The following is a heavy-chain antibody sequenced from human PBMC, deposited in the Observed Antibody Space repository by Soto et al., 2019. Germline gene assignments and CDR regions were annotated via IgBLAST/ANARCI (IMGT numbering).Heavy chain of an antibody. V-gene: IGHV4-59*01. CDR2: IYYSGST. CDR1: GGSISSYY. D-gene: IGHD2-15*01. J-gene: IGHJ4*02. Sequence: PSETLSLTCTASGGSISSYYWSWIRQPPGKGLEWIGYIYYSGSTNYNPSLKSRVTISVDTSKNQFSLKLSSVTAADTAVYYCARVFAATIDYWGQGTLVTVSS. CDR3: ARVFAATIDY.